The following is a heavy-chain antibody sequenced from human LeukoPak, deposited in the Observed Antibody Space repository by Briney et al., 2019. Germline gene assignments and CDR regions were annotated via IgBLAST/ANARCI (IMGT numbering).Heavy chain of an antibody. Sequence: SETLSLTCSVSNASISSYYWSWIRQSPGKGLEWIGYISNSGSTDYNPSLKSRVTISVDTSKNQFSLKLSSVTAADTAVYYRARHWGSCRGGDCYTFDCWGQGTLVTVSS. V-gene: IGHV4-59*08. CDR2: ISNSGST. CDR3: ARHWGSCRGGDCYTFDC. CDR1: NASISSYY. J-gene: IGHJ4*02. D-gene: IGHD2-21*02.